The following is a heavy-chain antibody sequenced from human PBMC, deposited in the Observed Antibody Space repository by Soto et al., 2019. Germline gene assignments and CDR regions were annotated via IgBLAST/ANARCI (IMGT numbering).Heavy chain of an antibody. V-gene: IGHV1-46*01. Sequence: ASVKVSCKASGYTFTSYYMHWVRQAPGQGLEWMGIINPSGGSTSYAQKFQGRVTMTRDTSTSTVYMELSSLRSEDTTVYYCARDRGYSYGYNWFDPWGQGTLVTVSS. CDR3: ARDRGYSYGYNWFDP. J-gene: IGHJ5*02. CDR1: GYTFTSYY. CDR2: INPSGGST. D-gene: IGHD5-18*01.